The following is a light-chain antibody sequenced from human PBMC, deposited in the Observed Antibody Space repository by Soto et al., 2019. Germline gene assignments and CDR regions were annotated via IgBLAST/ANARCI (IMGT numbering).Light chain of an antibody. Sequence: QSVLTQLASVYGSPGQSINISCTGTSSDVGGYNYVSWYQHHPGKAPKLIIYDVSNRPSGVSNPFSGSKSGNTASLTISGLQPEDEADYYCSTYTTSNTRQIVFGTGTKVTVL. CDR3: STYTTSNTRQIV. CDR2: DVS. CDR1: SSDVGGYNY. V-gene: IGLV2-14*03. J-gene: IGLJ1*01.